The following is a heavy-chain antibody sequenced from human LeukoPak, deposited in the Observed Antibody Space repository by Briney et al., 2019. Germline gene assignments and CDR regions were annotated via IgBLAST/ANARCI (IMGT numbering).Heavy chain of an antibody. CDR3: ASVRDGLRLSTPFDY. CDR2: INPNSGGT. D-gene: IGHD5-12*01. Sequence: ASVKVSCKASGYTFTGYYIHWVRQAPGQGLEWMGWINPNSGGTNYAQKFQGRVTMTRDTSISTAYMELSRLRSDDTAVYYCASVRDGLRLSTPFDYWGQGTLVTVFS. J-gene: IGHJ4*02. V-gene: IGHV1-2*02. CDR1: GYTFTGYY.